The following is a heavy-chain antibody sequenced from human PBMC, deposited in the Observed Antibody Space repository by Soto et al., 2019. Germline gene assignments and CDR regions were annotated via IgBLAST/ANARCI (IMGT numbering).Heavy chain of an antibody. D-gene: IGHD3-3*01. J-gene: IGHJ6*02. V-gene: IGHV3-33*01. Sequence: GGSLRLSCAASGFTFSSYGMHWVRQAPGKGLEWVAVIWYDGSNKYYADSVKGRFTISRDNSKNTLYLQMNSLRAEDTAVYYCAVFGVVIGGDYYYGMDVWGQGTTVTVSS. CDR3: AVFGVVIGGDYYYGMDV. CDR2: IWYDGSNK. CDR1: GFTFSSYG.